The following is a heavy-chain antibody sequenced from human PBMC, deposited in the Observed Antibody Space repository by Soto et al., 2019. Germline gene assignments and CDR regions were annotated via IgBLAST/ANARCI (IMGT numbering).Heavy chain of an antibody. V-gene: IGHV1-69*02. CDR2: IIPILGIA. J-gene: IGHJ6*02. D-gene: IGHD3-10*01. Sequence: QVQLVQSGAEVKKPGSSVKVSCKASGGTFSSYTISWVRQAPGQGLEWMGRIIPILGIANYAQKFQGRVTITADKSTSTAYIELSSLRSEDTAVYYCAGGGVGYYYYGMDVWGQGTTVTVSS. CDR1: GGTFSSYT. CDR3: AGGGVGYYYYGMDV.